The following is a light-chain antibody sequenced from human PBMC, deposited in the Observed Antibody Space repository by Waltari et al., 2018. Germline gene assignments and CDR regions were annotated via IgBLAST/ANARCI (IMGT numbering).Light chain of an antibody. CDR3: SSFTSSSTWV. J-gene: IGLJ3*02. CDR1: TSDLGGNNY. V-gene: IGLV2-14*01. Sequence: QSALTQPASVSGSPGRSITISGTGTTSDLGGNNYAPWYQQHPGKSPKLMSYDVSSRPAGVSNRFSGSKSGNTASLIISGLQAEDEADYYCSSFTSSSTWVFGGGTKLTVL. CDR2: DVS.